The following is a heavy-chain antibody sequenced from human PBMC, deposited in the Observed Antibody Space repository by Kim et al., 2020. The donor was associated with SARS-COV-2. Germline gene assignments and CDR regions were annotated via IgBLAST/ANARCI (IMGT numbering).Heavy chain of an antibody. CDR2: ISTNTGNT. J-gene: IGHJ5*02. D-gene: IGHD3-10*01. V-gene: IGHV7-4-1*02. CDR3: ARDAMVRGYNCFDP. Sequence: ASVKVSCKASGYTFTTYSMNWVRQVPGQGLEWMGWISTNTGNTTYAQSFTGRFAFSLDTSVSTAYLQISSLKAEDTAVYFCARDAMVRGYNCFDPWGQGTLVTVSS. CDR1: GYTFTTYS.